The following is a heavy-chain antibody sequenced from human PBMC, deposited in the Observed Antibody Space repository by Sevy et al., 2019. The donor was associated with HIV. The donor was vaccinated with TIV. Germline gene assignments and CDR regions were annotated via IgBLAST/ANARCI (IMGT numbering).Heavy chain of an antibody. D-gene: IGHD1-26*01. V-gene: IGHV3-74*01. CDR2: INSDGSST. J-gene: IGHJ3*02. CDR1: GFTFSCYW. CDR3: ARGSGSYEVWNDAFDI. Sequence: GGSLRLSCAASGFTFSCYWMHWVRQAPGKGLVWVSRINSDGSSTSYADSVKGRFTISRDNAKNTLYLQMNSLRAEDTAVYYCARGSGSYEVWNDAFDIWGQGTMVTVSS.